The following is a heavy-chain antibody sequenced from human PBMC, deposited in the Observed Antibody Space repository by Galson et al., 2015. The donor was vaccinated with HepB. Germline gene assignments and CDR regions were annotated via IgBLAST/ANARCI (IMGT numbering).Heavy chain of an antibody. CDR1: DSTFSSYT. J-gene: IGHJ3*02. V-gene: IGHV3-48*04. D-gene: IGHD4/OR15-4a*01. CDR2: ISTNGATI. Sequence: LRLSCAASDSTFSSYTMNWVRQTPGQGLQWISYISTNGATIHYADSVKGRFTIARDNAKNTMWLQMNSLRAEDTAVYYCATTKFGSGAYWTFDIWGQGTLVTVSS. CDR3: ATTKFGSGAYWTFDI.